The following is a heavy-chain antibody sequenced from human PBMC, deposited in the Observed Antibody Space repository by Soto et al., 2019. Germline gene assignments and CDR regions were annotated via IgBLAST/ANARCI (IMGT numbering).Heavy chain of an antibody. V-gene: IGHV4-30-4*01. D-gene: IGHD5-18*01. Sequence: QVQLQESGPGLVKPSQTLSLTCTVSGGSISSGDYYWSWIRQPPGKGLECIGYIYYIGSTYYNPSLMSLVTISVDTSKNQFSLKRSSVTAANPAVYYCARDGGRVGYRYCQEIGYGMDVWGQGTTVTVSS. CDR1: GGSISSGDYY. J-gene: IGHJ6*02. CDR3: ARDGGRVGYRYCQEIGYGMDV. CDR2: IYYIGST.